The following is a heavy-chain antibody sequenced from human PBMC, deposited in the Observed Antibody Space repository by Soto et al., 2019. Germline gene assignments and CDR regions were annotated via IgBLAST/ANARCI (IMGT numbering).Heavy chain of an antibody. V-gene: IGHV1-69*13. Sequence: SVKVSCKASGGTFSSYAISWVRQAPGQGLEWMGGIIPIFGTANYAQKFQGRVTITADESTSTAYMELSSLRSEDTAVYYCARGCSGGSCYSPSDYWGQGTLVTVSS. D-gene: IGHD2-15*01. CDR2: IIPIFGTA. CDR3: ARGCSGGSCYSPSDY. CDR1: GGTFSSYA. J-gene: IGHJ4*02.